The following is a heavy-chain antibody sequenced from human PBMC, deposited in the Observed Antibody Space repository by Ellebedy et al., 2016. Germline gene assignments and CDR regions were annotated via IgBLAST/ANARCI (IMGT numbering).Heavy chain of an antibody. CDR1: GYNIGNYW. V-gene: IGHV5-51*01. J-gene: IGHJ3*02. D-gene: IGHD6-13*01. CDR3: ARCSLGFSSAWFDALQI. CDR2: FYPGDSDT. Sequence: GESLKISCQVSGYNIGNYWIAWVRQMPGKGLEWMGVFYPGDSDTRYSPSFEGQVTMSADKSLNTAYLQWNNLQASDTAIYYCARCSLGFSSAWFDALQIWGQGTMVTVSS.